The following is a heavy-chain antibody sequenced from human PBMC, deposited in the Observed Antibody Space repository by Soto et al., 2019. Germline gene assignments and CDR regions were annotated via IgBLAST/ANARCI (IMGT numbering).Heavy chain of an antibody. J-gene: IGHJ4*02. CDR3: ARDALVVDNGLAH. V-gene: IGHV3-33*01. CDR2: INDGSEE. D-gene: IGHD1-1*01. Sequence: QVQLVASGGGVVRPGTSLRLSCAATGFSFSAHGMHWVRQAPGKGLEWLSVINDGSEEGYADSVRGRFTISRDNSRNIRYLQMDNLRAEDSALYYCARDALVVDNGLAHWGQGTLVTFSS. CDR1: GFSFSAHG.